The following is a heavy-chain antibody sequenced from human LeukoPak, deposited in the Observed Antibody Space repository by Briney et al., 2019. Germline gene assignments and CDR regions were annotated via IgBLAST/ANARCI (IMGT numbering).Heavy chain of an antibody. CDR2: IYYSGST. J-gene: IGHJ4*02. V-gene: IGHV4-30-4*01. CDR3: ARGISVTDYFDY. CDR1: GGSISSGDYY. Sequence: SQTLSLTCTVSGGSISSGDYYWSWIRQPPGKGLEWIGYIYYSGSTYYNPSLKSRVTISVDTSKNQFSLKLSSVTAADTAVYYCARGISVTDYFDYWGQGTLVTVSS.